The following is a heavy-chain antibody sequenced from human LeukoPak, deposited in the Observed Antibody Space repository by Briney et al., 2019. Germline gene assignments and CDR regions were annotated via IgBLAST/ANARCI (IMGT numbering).Heavy chain of an antibody. D-gene: IGHD3-3*01. Sequence: SETLSLPCAVYGGSFSGNFWRWIRQSPGKGLEWIGEINHRGSSSHNPSLTSRVTISVDTSKKQVSLTLTSVTAADTAVYDCARVGDDYSEVWDGYYSDYWGEGTLVSVSS. J-gene: IGHJ4*02. CDR3: ARVGDDYSEVWDGYYSDY. CDR2: INHRGSS. CDR1: GGSFSGNF. V-gene: IGHV4-34*01.